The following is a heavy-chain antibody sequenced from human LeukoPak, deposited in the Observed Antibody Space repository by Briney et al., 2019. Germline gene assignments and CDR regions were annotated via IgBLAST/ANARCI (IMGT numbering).Heavy chain of an antibody. D-gene: IGHD3-9*01. CDR1: GYTFTGYY. V-gene: IGHV1-2*02. J-gene: IGHJ4*02. CDR3: ARGVIVVHFDWLLSLPLFDY. Sequence: GASVKVSCKASGYTFTGYYMHWVRQAPGQGLEWMGWINPNSGGTNYAQKFQGRVTMTRDTSISTAYMELSRLRSDDTAVYYCARGVIVVHFDWLLSLPLFDYWGQGTLVTVSS. CDR2: INPNSGGT.